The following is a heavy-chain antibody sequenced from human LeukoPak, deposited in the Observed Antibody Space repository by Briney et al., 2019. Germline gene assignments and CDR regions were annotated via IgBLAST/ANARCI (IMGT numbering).Heavy chain of an antibody. CDR1: GYTFTSYG. V-gene: IGHV1-18*01. D-gene: IGHD6-13*01. CDR2: ISAYNGNT. J-gene: IGHJ3*02. CDR3: ARGIAAAGTPIPHHDAFDI. Sequence: ASVKVSCKASGYTFTSYGISWVRQAPGQGLEWMGWISAYNGNTNYAQKLQGRVTMTTDTSTSTAYMELRSLRSDDTAVYYCARGIAAAGTPIPHHDAFDIWGQGTMVTVSS.